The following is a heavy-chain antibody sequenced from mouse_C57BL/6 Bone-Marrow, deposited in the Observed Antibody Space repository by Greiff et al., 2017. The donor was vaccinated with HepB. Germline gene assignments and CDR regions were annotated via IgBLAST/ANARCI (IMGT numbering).Heavy chain of an antibody. CDR1: GYTFTDYY. CDR3: VLYYYGSKYFDV. D-gene: IGHD1-1*01. CDR2: IYPGSGNT. J-gene: IGHJ1*03. Sequence: VQLQQSGAELVRPGASVKLSCKASGYTFTDYYINWVNQRPGQGLEWIARIYPGSGNTYYNEKFKGKATLTAEKSSSTAYMQLSSLTSEDSAVYFCVLYYYGSKYFDVWGTGTTVTVSS. V-gene: IGHV1-76*01.